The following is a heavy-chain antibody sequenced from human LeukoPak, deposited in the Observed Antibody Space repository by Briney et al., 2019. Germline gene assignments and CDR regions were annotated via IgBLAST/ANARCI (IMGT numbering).Heavy chain of an antibody. CDR2: ISSSSSYK. V-gene: IGHV3-21*01. D-gene: IGHD1-26*01. CDR3: ASRIVGTPDYFDY. CDR1: GFTFSSYS. Sequence: GGSLRLSCAASGFTFSSYSMNWVRQAPGKGLEWVSSISSSSSYKYYADSLKGRFTISRDNAKNSLYLQLNSLRVEDTAVYYCASRIVGTPDYFDYWGQGTLVTVSS. J-gene: IGHJ4*02.